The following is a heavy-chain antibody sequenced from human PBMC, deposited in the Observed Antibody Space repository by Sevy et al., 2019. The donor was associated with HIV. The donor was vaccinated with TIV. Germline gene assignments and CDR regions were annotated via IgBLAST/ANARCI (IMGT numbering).Heavy chain of an antibody. CDR3: TTHNGVWGATYDAFDI. Sequence: GGSVRLSCAASGFTFSNAWMSWVRQARGKGLVCVGRIKSKTDGGTKDYAAPVKGRFTISRDDSKNTLYLQMNSLKTEDTAVYYCTTHNGVWGATYDAFDIWGQGTMVIVSS. CDR2: IKSKTDGGTK. V-gene: IGHV3-15*01. J-gene: IGHJ3*02. D-gene: IGHD1-26*01. CDR1: GFTFSNAW.